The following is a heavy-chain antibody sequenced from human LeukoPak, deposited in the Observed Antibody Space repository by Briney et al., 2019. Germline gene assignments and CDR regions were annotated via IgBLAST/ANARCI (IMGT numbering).Heavy chain of an antibody. D-gene: IGHD2-2*01. CDR1: GYSISRGYY. V-gene: IGHV4-38-2*02. CDR2: IYHSGST. J-gene: IGHJ6*03. CDR3: ARGDCSSTICYSPMDV. Sequence: PSETLSLTCTVSGYSISRGYYWVWSRQPPGKGLEWIGSIYHSGSTNYNPSLKSRVTISVDTSKNQFSLKLTSVTAADTAVYYCARGDCSSTICYSPMDVWGKGTTVTVSS.